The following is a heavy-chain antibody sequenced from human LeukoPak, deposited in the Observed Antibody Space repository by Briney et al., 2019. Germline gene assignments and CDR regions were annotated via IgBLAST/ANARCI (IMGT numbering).Heavy chain of an antibody. V-gene: IGHV1-2*02. CDR3: GTLLSNGPFDY. CDR2: IYPDSGAT. Sequence: ASVKVSCKASGYTFTGYYMHWVRQAPGQGIEWMGWIYPDSGATKYAQKFQGRVTMTRDTSISTAYMELSRLRSDDTAVYYCGTLLSNGPFDYWGQGSLVTVSS. J-gene: IGHJ4*02. CDR1: GYTFTGYY.